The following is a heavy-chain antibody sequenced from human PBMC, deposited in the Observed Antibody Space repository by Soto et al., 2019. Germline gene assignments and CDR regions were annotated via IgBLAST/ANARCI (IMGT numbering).Heavy chain of an antibody. CDR3: AREYDSSGYGYDAFDI. CDR1: GFIFSTYA. CDR2: ISYDGRNK. Sequence: QVQLVESGGGVVQPGRSLRLSCAASGFIFSTYAMHWVRQAPGKGLEWVTFISYDGRNKYYADSVKDRFTISRDNSKNTLNLLMNSRRTEDTAVYYCAREYDSSGYGYDAFDILGQGTMVNVSS. D-gene: IGHD3-22*01. V-gene: IGHV3-30*04. J-gene: IGHJ3*02.